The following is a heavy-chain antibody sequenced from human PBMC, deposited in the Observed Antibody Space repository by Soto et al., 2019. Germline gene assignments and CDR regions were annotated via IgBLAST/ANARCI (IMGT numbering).Heavy chain of an antibody. CDR1: GYTFTSNG. V-gene: IGHV1-18*04. CDR2: ISGYNGNT. CDR3: ARDQDGGNIDY. D-gene: IGHD2-15*01. J-gene: IGHJ4*02. Sequence: ASVKVSCKASGYTFTSNGVSWVRQAPGQGLEWLGWISGYNGNTNYERKFQDRLTVTTDTSTSTAYMELRSLRSDDTAIYYCARDQDGGNIDYWGQGTLVTVSS.